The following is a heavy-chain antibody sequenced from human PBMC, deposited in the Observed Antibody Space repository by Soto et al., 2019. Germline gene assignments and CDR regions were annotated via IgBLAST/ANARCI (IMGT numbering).Heavy chain of an antibody. V-gene: IGHV2-26*01. CDR1: GFSLTYTRMG. CDR2: IISNDDK. J-gene: IGHJ4*02. Sequence: GAGPTLVNPTETLTLTCSVSGFSLTYTRMGVSWIRQAPGKALEWLAHIISNDDKSYSTSLKSRLTISKDTSKSQVVLRMTNMDPVDTGRYYCARALFYSDSDGYYFEFDYWGPGTLVTVSS. CDR3: ARALFYSDSDGYYFEFDY. D-gene: IGHD3-22*01.